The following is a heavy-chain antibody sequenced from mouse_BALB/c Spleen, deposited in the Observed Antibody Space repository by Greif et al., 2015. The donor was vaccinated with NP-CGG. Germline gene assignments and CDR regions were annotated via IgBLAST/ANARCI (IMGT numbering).Heavy chain of an antibody. D-gene: IGHD2-4*01. CDR3: ARSGDDYDGFAY. V-gene: IGHV1-66*01. J-gene: IGHJ3*01. CDR2: IFPGSGNT. Sequence: VQLQQSGPELVKPGASVKISCKASGYSFTSYYIHWVKQRPGQGLEWVGWIFPGSGNTKYNEKFKGKATLTADTSSSTAYMQLSSLTSEDSAVYFCARSGDDYDGFAYWGQGTLVTVSA. CDR1: GYSFTSYY.